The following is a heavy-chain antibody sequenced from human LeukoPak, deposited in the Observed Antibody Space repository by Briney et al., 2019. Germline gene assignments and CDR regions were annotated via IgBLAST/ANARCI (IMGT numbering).Heavy chain of an antibody. D-gene: IGHD4-17*01. J-gene: IGHJ4*02. Sequence: SETLSLTCTVSGGSVSSGSYYWSWLRQPPGKGLEWIGYIYYSGSTNYNPSLKSRVTISVDTSKNQFSLKLSSVTAADTAVYHCARGGPYGDYDYWGQGTLVTVSS. CDR3: ARGGPYGDYDY. CDR2: IYYSGST. CDR1: GGSVSSGSYY. V-gene: IGHV4-61*01.